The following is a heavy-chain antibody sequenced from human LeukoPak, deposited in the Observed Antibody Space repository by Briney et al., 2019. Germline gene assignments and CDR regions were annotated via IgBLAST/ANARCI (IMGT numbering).Heavy chain of an antibody. J-gene: IGHJ4*02. CDR2: ISSSSSTI. Sequence: GGSLRLSCAASGFTFSSYSMNWVRQAPGKGLEWVSYISSSSSTIYYADSVKGRFTISRDNAKNSLYLQMNSLRAEDTAVYYCARLDSSGYYPSFFDYWGQGTLVTVSS. V-gene: IGHV3-48*01. CDR3: ARLDSSGYYPSFFDY. D-gene: IGHD3-22*01. CDR1: GFTFSSYS.